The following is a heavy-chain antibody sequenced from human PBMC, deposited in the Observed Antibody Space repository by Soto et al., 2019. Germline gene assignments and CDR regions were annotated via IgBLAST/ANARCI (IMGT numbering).Heavy chain of an antibody. CDR3: AGSEFDAWGYYYYGMDV. D-gene: IGHD6-25*01. CDR1: GGTFSSYA. CDR2: IIPIFGTA. J-gene: IGHJ6*02. Sequence: QVQLVQSGAEVKKPGSSVKVSCKASGGTFSSYAISWVRQAPGQGLEWMGGIIPIFGTANYAQKFQGRVTITADESTSTAYMELSSLRSEDTAVYYCAGSEFDAWGYYYYGMDVWGQGTTVTVSS. V-gene: IGHV1-69*01.